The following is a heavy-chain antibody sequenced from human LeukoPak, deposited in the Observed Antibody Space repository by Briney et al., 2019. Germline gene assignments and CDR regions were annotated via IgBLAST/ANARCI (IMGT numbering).Heavy chain of an antibody. J-gene: IGHJ4*02. CDR2: IKQDGSEK. CDR1: GFTFSSYW. V-gene: IGHV3-7*01. CDR3: ARDWDTGGSCYSDY. D-gene: IGHD2-15*01. Sequence: QSGGCLRLSCVASGFTFSSYWMSWARQAPGKGLEWVANIKQDGSEKYYVDSVKGRFTISRDNAKNSLYLQMNSLRAEDTAVYYCARDWDTGGSCYSDYWGQGTLVTVSS.